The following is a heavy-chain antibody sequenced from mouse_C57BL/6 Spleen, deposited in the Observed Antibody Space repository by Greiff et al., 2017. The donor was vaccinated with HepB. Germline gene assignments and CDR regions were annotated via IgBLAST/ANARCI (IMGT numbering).Heavy chain of an antibody. CDR1: GFSFTSYG. J-gene: IGHJ4*01. D-gene: IGHD1-1*01. CDR3: ASYYGSSYGAMDY. V-gene: IGHV2-6*03. Sequence: QVQLKESGPGLVAPSQSLSITCTVSGFSFTSYGVHWVRQPPGKGLEWLVVIWSDGSTTYNSALKSRLSISKDNSKSHVFLKMSSLQTDDTAMYYCASYYGSSYGAMDYWGQGTSVTVSS. CDR2: IWSDGST.